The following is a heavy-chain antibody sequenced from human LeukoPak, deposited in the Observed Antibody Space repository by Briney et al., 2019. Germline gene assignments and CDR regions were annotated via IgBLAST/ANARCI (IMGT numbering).Heavy chain of an antibody. V-gene: IGHV3-9*03. CDR1: GFTFENSA. CDR2: ISWNSGDL. Sequence: PGGSLRLSCPASGFTFENSAMHWVRQAPGKGLEWVSGISWNSGDLIYADSVKGRFTISRDNAKDSLYLQMNSLRLEDMALYYCARRSGDRAFDIWGQGTMVTVSS. CDR3: ARRSGDRAFDI. J-gene: IGHJ3*02. D-gene: IGHD3-10*01.